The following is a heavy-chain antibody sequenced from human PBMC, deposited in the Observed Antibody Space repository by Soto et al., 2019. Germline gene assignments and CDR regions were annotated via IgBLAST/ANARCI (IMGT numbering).Heavy chain of an antibody. J-gene: IGHJ6*02. CDR2: IIPILGIA. CDR3: ARVPIAAAGDYYYYGMDV. V-gene: IGHV1-69*02. CDR1: GGTFSSYT. D-gene: IGHD6-13*01. Sequence: QVQLVQSGAEVKKPGSSVKVSCKASGGTFSSYTISWVRQAPGQGLEWMGRIIPILGIANYAQKFQGRVTITADKSTSTAYMELSSLRSEDTAVYYCARVPIAAAGDYYYYGMDVWGQGTTVTVSS.